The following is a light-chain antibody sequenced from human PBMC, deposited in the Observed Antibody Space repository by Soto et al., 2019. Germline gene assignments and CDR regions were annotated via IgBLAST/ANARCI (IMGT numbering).Light chain of an antibody. J-gene: IGKJ5*01. Sequence: DIQMTQSPSTLSASVGDRVTITCRASQSISSWLAWYQQKPGKAPKLLIYDASSLESGVPSRFSGSGSGTEFTLTISSLPPEDFATYYCQQLNSYPRTFGQGTRLEIK. V-gene: IGKV1-5*01. CDR2: DAS. CDR1: QSISSW. CDR3: QQLNSYPRT.